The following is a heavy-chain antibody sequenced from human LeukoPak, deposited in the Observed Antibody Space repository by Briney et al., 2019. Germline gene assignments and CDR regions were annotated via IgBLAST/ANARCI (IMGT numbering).Heavy chain of an antibody. J-gene: IGHJ4*02. CDR2: ISGSGGST. CDR3: AKYPRRITMIVVVKGGYYFDY. Sequence: PGGSLRLSCAASGFTFSSYAMSWVRQAPGKGLEWVSAISGSGGSTYYADSVKGRFTISRDNSKNTLYLQMNSLRAEDTAIYYCAKYPRRITMIVVVKGGYYFDYWGQGTLVTVSS. V-gene: IGHV3-23*01. D-gene: IGHD3-22*01. CDR1: GFTFSSYA.